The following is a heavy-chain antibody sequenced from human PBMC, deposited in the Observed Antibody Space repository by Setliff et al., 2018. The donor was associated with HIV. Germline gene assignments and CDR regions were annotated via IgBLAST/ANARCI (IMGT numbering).Heavy chain of an antibody. V-gene: IGHV4-38-2*02. D-gene: IGHD1-26*01. Sequence: SETLSLTCTVSGYSISDGYYWGWVRQPPGKRLEWVASIHHSGRTYHNPSLQNRVTISVDTSQNQFSLKLSSATAADTAVYYCARDSELGLNYHYGMDVWGQGTTVTVSS. CDR3: ARDSELGLNYHYGMDV. CDR2: IHHSGRT. J-gene: IGHJ6*02. CDR1: GYSISDGYY.